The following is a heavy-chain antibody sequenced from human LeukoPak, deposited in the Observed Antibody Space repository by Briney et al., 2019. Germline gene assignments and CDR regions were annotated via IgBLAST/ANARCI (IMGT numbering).Heavy chain of an antibody. CDR2: TYYRSKWYN. CDR3: AIQIAAAGTNNWFDP. V-gene: IGHV6-1*01. CDR1: GDSVSSNSAA. Sequence: KASQTLSLTCAISGDSVSSNSAAWNWIRQSQSRGLEWLGRTYYRSKWYNDYAVSVKSRITINPDTSKNQFSLQLNSVTPEDTAVYYCAIQIAAAGTNNWFDPWGQGTLVTVSS. D-gene: IGHD6-13*01. J-gene: IGHJ5*02.